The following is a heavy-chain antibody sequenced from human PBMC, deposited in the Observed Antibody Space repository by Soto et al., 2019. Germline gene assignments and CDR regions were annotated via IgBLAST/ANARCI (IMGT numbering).Heavy chain of an antibody. CDR2: ITSDGKSK. J-gene: IGHJ5*02. D-gene: IGHD2-21*02. Sequence: GGSLRLSCAASGFNFTNHWMHWVRQAPGKGLVWVSRITSDGKSKAYAESVKGRFAISRDNAKNTVYLQMNGLTVEDTAVYYCARESGDWPLNWFDPWGQGTLVTVS. V-gene: IGHV3-74*01. CDR3: ARESGDWPLNWFDP. CDR1: GFNFTNHW.